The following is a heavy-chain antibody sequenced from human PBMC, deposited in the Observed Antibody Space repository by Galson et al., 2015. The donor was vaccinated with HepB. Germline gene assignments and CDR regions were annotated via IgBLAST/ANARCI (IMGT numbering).Heavy chain of an antibody. J-gene: IGHJ6*02. CDR1: GFTFSSYA. V-gene: IGHV3-30-3*01. D-gene: IGHD3-3*01. CDR3: ARDGGLRFLEWFSHSYYYYYGMDV. CDR2: ISYDGSNK. Sequence: SLRLSCAASGFTFSSYAMHWVRQAPGKGLEWVAVISYDGSNKYYADSVKGRFTISRDNSKNTLYLQMNSLRAEDTAVYYCARDGGLRFLEWFSHSYYYYYGMDVWGQGTTVTVSS.